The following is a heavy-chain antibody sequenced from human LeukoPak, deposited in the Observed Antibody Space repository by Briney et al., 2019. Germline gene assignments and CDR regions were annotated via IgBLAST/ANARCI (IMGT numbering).Heavy chain of an antibody. CDR2: ISRSGGPI. D-gene: IGHD4-17*01. V-gene: IGHV3-48*03. Sequence: PGGSLRLSCAASGFSFSSYEVNWVRQAPGKGLEWVSYISRSGGPIYYADSVKGRFTISRDSAKNSLYLQMNSLRAEDTAVYYCATSMMTTVTTGYFDYWGQGTLVTVSS. CDR3: ATSMMTTVTTGYFDY. CDR1: GFSFSSYE. J-gene: IGHJ4*02.